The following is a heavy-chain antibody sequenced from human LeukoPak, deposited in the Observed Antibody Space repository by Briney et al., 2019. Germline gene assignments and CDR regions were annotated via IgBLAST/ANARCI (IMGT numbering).Heavy chain of an antibody. Sequence: GGSLRLSCAASGFTFSSYGMHWVRQAPGKGLEWVAVIWYDGSNTYYADSVKGRFTISRDNSKNTLYLQVNSLRAEDTAVYYCAKDGLGYCTNAICYNFDYWGQGTLVTVSS. CDR2: IWYDGSNT. CDR1: GFTFSSYG. V-gene: IGHV3-33*06. J-gene: IGHJ4*02. D-gene: IGHD2-8*01. CDR3: AKDGLGYCTNAICYNFDY.